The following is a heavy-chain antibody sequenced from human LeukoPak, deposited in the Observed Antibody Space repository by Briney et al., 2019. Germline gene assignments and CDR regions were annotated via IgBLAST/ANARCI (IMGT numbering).Heavy chain of an antibody. V-gene: IGHV3-73*01. Sequence: PGGSLRLSCAASGFTFSGSAMHWVRQASGKGLEWVGRIRSKANSYATAYAASVKGRFTISRDDSKNTAYLQMNSLKTEDTAVYYCTRHSLGYCSSTSCYTRGYWGQGTLVTVSS. CDR1: GFTFSGSA. J-gene: IGHJ4*02. CDR3: TRHSLGYCSSTSCYTRGY. CDR2: IRSKANSYAT. D-gene: IGHD2-2*02.